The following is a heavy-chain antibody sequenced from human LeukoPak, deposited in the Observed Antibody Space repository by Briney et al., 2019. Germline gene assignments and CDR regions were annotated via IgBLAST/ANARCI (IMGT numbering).Heavy chain of an antibody. Sequence: GGSLRLSCAASAFTFSSYAMHWVRQAPGKGLERVAVISYDGSNKYYADSVKGRVTISRDNSKNTLYLQMNSLRAEDTAVYYCASGYCSSTSCLPQLDYWGQGTLVTVSS. CDR3: ASGYCSSTSCLPQLDY. D-gene: IGHD2-2*03. V-gene: IGHV3-30*04. CDR2: ISYDGSNK. J-gene: IGHJ4*02. CDR1: AFTFSSYA.